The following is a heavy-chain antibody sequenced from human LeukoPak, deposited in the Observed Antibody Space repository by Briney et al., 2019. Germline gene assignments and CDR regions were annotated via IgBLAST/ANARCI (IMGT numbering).Heavy chain of an antibody. J-gene: IGHJ5*02. CDR3: ARDSSGWEGNFWNWLDP. CDR2: IYTSGST. Sequence: SDTLSLTCTVSGRSIRSYYWSWLRQPAGKGLEWLGRIYTSGSTNYNPSLKSRVTISVGTFKNQFSLKIGPVTAPDPGRYFCARDSSGWEGNFWNWLDPWGQGTLVPVPS. CDR1: GRSIRSYY. D-gene: IGHD6-19*01. V-gene: IGHV4-4*07.